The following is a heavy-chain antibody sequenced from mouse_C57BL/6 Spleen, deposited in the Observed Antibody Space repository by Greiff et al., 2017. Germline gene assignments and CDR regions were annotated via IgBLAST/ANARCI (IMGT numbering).Heavy chain of an antibody. CDR3: ARRKYYDYDDGWFAY. CDR1: GFTFSSYA. V-gene: IGHV5-4*01. J-gene: IGHJ3*01. CDR2: ISDGGSYT. Sequence: EVQLVESGGGLVKPGGSLKLSCAASGFTFSSYAMSWVRQTPEKRLEWVATISDGGSYTYYPDNVKGRFTISRDNAKNNLYLQMSHLKSEDTAMYDCARRKYYDYDDGWFAYWGQGTLVTVSA. D-gene: IGHD2-4*01.